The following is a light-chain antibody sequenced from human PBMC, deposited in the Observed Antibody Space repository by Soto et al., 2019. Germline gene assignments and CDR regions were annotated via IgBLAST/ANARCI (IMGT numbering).Light chain of an antibody. CDR1: QSVRSSY. V-gene: IGKV3-20*01. J-gene: IGKJ5*01. CDR2: GAS. CDR3: QQYRSSPPIT. Sequence: EIVLTQSPGTLSLSPGERATLSCRASQSVRSSYLAWYQQKPGQAPRLLIYGASSRATGIPDRFSGSGSGTDFTLTISRLEPEEFAVYYCQQYRSSPPITFGQGTRLEIK.